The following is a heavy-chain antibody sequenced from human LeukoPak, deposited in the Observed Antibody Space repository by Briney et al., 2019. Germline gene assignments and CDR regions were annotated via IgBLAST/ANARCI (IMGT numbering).Heavy chain of an antibody. CDR3: AKGDWGSESSALDI. V-gene: IGHV3-9*03. CDR2: ISRNSGGI. Sequence: GRSPRLSCAASGFTFDDYAMHWVRHAPGKGLEWVSSISRNSGGIGYADSVKGRFTISRDNAKNSLYLQMNSLRTDDMALYYCAKGDWGSESSALDIWGQGTMVTVSA. CDR1: GFTFDDYA. J-gene: IGHJ3*02. D-gene: IGHD7-27*01.